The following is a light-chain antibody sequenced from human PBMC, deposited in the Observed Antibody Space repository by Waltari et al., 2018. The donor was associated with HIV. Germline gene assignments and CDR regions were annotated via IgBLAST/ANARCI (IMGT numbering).Light chain of an antibody. CDR3: QSADSSGTPV. CDR1: ALPKQY. V-gene: IGLV3-25*03. CDR2: KAR. Sequence: SYELTQPPSVSVSPGQTARITCSGDALPKQYAYWYQQKPGQAPVLVIYKARERPAGIPERFSGSSSGTTVTLTISGVQAEDEADYYCQSADSSGTPVFGGGTKLTVL. J-gene: IGLJ2*01.